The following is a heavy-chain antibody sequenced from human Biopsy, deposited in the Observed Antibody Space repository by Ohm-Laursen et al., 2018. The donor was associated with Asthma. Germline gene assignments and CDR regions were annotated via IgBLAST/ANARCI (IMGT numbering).Heavy chain of an antibody. CDR3: AKRGSYFDY. V-gene: IGHV3-23*01. CDR2: ISGSGGRT. D-gene: IGHD1-26*01. Sequence: SLRLSCAASGFTFSGYSMNWVRQAPGKGLEWVSAISGSGGRTYYADSVKGRFTISRDKSKNTLYMQMNSLRAEDTAVYYCAKRGSYFDYWGQGTLVTVSS. J-gene: IGHJ4*02. CDR1: GFTFSGYS.